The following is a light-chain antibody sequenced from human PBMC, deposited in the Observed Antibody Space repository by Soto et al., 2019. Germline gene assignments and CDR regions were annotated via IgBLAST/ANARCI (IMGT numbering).Light chain of an antibody. CDR2: AVS. CDR3: SSYTSSSTWV. V-gene: IGLV2-14*01. CDR1: SSDVGSYDY. J-gene: IGLJ3*02. Sequence: QSALTQPASVSGSPGQSITISCTGTSSDVGSYDYVSWYQQHPGKAPKLMIYAVSNRPSGVSNRFSASKSGNTASLTISGLQAEDEADYYCSSYTSSSTWVLGGGTKLNVL.